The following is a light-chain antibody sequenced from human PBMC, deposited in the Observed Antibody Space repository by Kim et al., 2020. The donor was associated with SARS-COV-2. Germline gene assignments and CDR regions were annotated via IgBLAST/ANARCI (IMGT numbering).Light chain of an antibody. V-gene: IGKV3-15*01. Sequence: EEVMTQSPAILSVSPGERATLSCRASQSVSNNLAWYQFKPGQPPRLLIYGASTRATGVPARFSGAGSGTDFTLTVNSLQSEDFAVYYCHQYNDWPPGDTFGQGTKLEIK. CDR1: QSVSNN. CDR2: GAS. CDR3: HQYNDWPPGDT. J-gene: IGKJ2*01.